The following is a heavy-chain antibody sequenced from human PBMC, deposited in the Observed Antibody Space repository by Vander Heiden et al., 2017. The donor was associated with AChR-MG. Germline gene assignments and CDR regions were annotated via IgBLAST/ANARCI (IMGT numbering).Heavy chain of an antibody. V-gene: IGHV4-34*01. CDR3: ARGRNPYC. CDR2: INHSGST. Sequence: QVQLQQWGAGLLKPSETLSLTCAVYGGSFSGYYWSWIRQPPGKGLEWIGEINHSGSTNYNPSLKSRVSISVDTSKNQFSLSLNSVTAADTAVYYCARGRNPYCWGQGTLVTVSS. CDR1: GGSFSGYY. J-gene: IGHJ4*02.